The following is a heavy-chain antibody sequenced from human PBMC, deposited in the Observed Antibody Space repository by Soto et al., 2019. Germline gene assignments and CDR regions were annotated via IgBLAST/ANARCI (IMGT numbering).Heavy chain of an antibody. J-gene: IGHJ5*02. CDR3: VRGGHGSGSYLGSS. V-gene: IGHV3-7*03. D-gene: IGHD3-10*01. CDR1: GFTFTTYW. Sequence: GGTLRLSCVASGFTFTTYWMSWVRQAPGKGLQWVANIRQDGGAQYYVDSVKGRFTISRDNAKNSVYLQMDSLRVEDTAVYYCVRGGHGSGSYLGSSWGQGILVTVSS. CDR2: IRQDGGAQ.